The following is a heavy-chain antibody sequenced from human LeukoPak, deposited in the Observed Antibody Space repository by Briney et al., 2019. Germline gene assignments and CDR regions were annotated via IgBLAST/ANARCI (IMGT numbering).Heavy chain of an antibody. CDR2: ISGIVDET. CDR1: GCTFSRYS. V-gene: IGHV3-23*01. J-gene: IGHJ6*04. Sequence: PGGSLRLSCAASGCTFSRYSIMWVRQAPGKGLEWVATISGIVDETNYEDSVKGRFTISRDNSKNTVFLQMSRLRGEDTAVYYCAKGRYDTNWSGGDVWGKGTTVTVSS. D-gene: IGHD1-1*01. CDR3: AKGRYDTNWSGGDV.